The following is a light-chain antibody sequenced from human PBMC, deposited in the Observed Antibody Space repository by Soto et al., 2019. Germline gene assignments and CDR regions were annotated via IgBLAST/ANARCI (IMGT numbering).Light chain of an antibody. J-gene: IGLJ1*01. V-gene: IGLV2-14*01. CDR2: EVT. Sequence: QSALTQPASVSGSPGQSITISCTGATSDVGNYNYVSWYQHHPGKAPTLMIYEVTNRPSGVSNRFSGSKSGNTASLTISGLQAEDEDDYYCRSYTSRSTYVFGTGTKVTVL. CDR1: TSDVGNYNY. CDR3: RSYTSRSTYV.